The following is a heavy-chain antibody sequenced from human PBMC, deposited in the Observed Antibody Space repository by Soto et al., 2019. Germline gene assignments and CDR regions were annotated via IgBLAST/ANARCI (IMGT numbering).Heavy chain of an antibody. CDR3: ARGDPTSGDYGDAFDI. CDR2: INAGNGNT. V-gene: IGHV1-3*01. Sequence: ASVKVSCKASGYTFTSYAMHWVRQAPGQRLEWMGWINAGNGNTKYSQKFQGRVTITRDTSASTAYMELSSLRSEDTAVYYCARGDPTSGDYGDAFDIWGQGTMVTVSS. CDR1: GYTFTSYA. D-gene: IGHD4-17*01. J-gene: IGHJ3*02.